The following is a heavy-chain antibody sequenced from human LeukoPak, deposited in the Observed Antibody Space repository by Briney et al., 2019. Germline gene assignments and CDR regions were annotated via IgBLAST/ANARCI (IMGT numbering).Heavy chain of an antibody. CDR3: ARVPPSYGSGSSGMDV. CDR2: IYYSGST. Sequence: SETLSLTCTVSGGSISSSSYYWGWIRQPPGKGLEWIGSIYYSGSTYYNPSLKSRVTISVETSKNQFSLKLSSVTAADTAVYYCARVPPSYGSGSSGMDVWGKGTTVTISS. V-gene: IGHV4-39*01. J-gene: IGHJ6*04. D-gene: IGHD3-10*01. CDR1: GGSISSSSYY.